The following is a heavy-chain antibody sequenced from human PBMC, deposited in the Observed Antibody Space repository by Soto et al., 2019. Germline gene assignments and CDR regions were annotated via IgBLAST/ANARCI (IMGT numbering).Heavy chain of an antibody. V-gene: IGHV1-2*06. J-gene: IGHJ5*02. D-gene: IGHD1-26*01. CDR1: GYTFIGYY. CDR3: GRDGVGATPLGWFDP. CDR2: INPRSGDT. Sequence: QVQLVQSVAEVKKPGASVKVSCKASGYTFIGYYIHWVRQAPGQGLEWMGRINPRSGDTTYAQKFQGRLTMTRDTSISTAYMELSSLIADDTAVYYCGRDGVGATPLGWFDPWCQGALGTVAS.